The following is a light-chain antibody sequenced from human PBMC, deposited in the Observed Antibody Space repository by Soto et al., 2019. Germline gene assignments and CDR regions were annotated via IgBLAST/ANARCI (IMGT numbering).Light chain of an antibody. CDR3: QQYMSYPWT. J-gene: IGKJ1*01. Sequence: DSQMTQSPSTLSASVGDRVTITCRASQSISTWLAWYQQKPGKAPKVLIYMASKLESGVPSRFSGSGSGTEFTLTISSLQPDDFATYYCQQYMSYPWTFGQGTKVDIK. CDR2: MAS. CDR1: QSISTW. V-gene: IGKV1-5*03.